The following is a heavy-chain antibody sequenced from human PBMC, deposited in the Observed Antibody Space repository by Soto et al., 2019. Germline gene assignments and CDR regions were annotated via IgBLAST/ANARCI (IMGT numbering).Heavy chain of an antibody. CDR1: GGTFGNSA. CDR2: IIPIFPTP. D-gene: IGHD1-1*01. CDR3: ERDKDRVHCGGNYCYAMDV. V-gene: IGHV1-69*12. Sequence: QVQLVQSGAEVKKPGSSVTVSCKASGGTFGNSAISWVRQAPGQGLEWMGGIIPIFPTPDYAQKFQGRGSIAADESTSTAYMELACLRSEDLSVYYCERDKDRVHCGGNYCYAMDVWGKGTTVTVSS. J-gene: IGHJ6*04.